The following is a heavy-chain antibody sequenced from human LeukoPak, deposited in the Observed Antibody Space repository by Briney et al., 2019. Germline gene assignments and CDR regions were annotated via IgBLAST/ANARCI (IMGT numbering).Heavy chain of an antibody. J-gene: IGHJ4*02. V-gene: IGHV1-69*13. Sequence: GASVKVSCKASGGTFSSYAISWVRQAPGQGLEWXXXXXXIFGTANYAQKFQGRVTITADESTSTAYMELSSLRSEDTAVYYCAVLPGIAVAGTALTDYWGQGTLVTVSS. CDR2: XXXIFGTA. D-gene: IGHD6-19*01. CDR1: GGTFSSYA. CDR3: AVLPGIAVAGTALTDY.